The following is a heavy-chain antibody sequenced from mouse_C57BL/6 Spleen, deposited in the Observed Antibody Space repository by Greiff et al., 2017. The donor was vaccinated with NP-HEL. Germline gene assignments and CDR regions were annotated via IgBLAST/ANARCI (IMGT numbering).Heavy chain of an antibody. J-gene: IGHJ4*01. CDR1: GFSLTSYG. V-gene: IGHV2-5*01. D-gene: IGHD2-5*01. CDR2: IWRGGST. CDR3: AKSYYSNYVYAMDY. Sequence: VQLQQSGPGLVQPSQSLSITCTVSGFSLTSYGVHWVRQSPGKGLEWLGVIWRGGSTDYNAAFMSRLSITKDNSKSQVFFKMNSLQADDTAIYYCAKSYYSNYVYAMDYWGQGTSVTVSS.